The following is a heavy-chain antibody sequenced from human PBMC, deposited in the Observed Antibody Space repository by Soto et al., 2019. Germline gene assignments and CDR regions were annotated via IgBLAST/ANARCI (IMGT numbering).Heavy chain of an antibody. D-gene: IGHD3-16*01. CDR3: ARVMREMSHQFDY. Sequence: QVQLQESGPGLVKPSQTLSLTCTVSGCSISSGDYYWSWIRQPPGKGLEWIGYIYYSGSTYYNPSLKSRVTISVATSKNPFSLKLRSVTAADTAVYYCARVMREMSHQFDYWGQGTLVTVSS. J-gene: IGHJ4*02. CDR1: GCSISSGDYY. CDR2: IYYSGST. V-gene: IGHV4-30-4*01.